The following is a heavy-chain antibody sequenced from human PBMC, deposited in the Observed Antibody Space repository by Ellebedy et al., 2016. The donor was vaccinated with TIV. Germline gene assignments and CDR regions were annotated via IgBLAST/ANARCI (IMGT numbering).Heavy chain of an antibody. CDR3: ARDTQYFNLLLEDHYYYGLDV. Sequence: PGGSLRLSCAASGFTFSYYWMTWVRQAPGKGLEWVANLNQDESEKYYVDSVKGRFTISRANAKNSLYLQMTSLRAEDTAVYYCARDTQYFNLLLEDHYYYGLDVWGQGTPVTVSS. CDR2: LNQDESEK. CDR1: GFTFSYYW. J-gene: IGHJ6*02. D-gene: IGHD3-9*01. V-gene: IGHV3-7*01.